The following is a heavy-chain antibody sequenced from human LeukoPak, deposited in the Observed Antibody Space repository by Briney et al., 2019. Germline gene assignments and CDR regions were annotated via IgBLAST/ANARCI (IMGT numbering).Heavy chain of an antibody. CDR3: ARLGSQGGVAALDY. D-gene: IGHD6-25*01. Sequence: PGGSLRLSCAASGFTFSSYAMSWVRQAPGKGLEWVSAISGSGGSTYYADSVKGRFTISRDNSKNTLYLQMNSLRAEDTAVYYCARLGSQGGVAALDYWGQGTLVTVSS. CDR1: GFTFSSYA. V-gene: IGHV3-23*01. CDR2: ISGSGGST. J-gene: IGHJ4*02.